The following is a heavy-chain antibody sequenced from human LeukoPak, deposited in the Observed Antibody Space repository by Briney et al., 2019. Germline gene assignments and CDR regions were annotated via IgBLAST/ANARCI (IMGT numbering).Heavy chain of an antibody. D-gene: IGHD3-10*01. CDR2: IYYSGST. CDR3: AREVRYYGSGSYYPLFDY. J-gene: IGHJ4*02. V-gene: IGHV4-59*01. Sequence: PSETLSLTCTVSGGSISSYYWSWIRQPPGKGLEWIGYIYYSGSTNYNPSLKSLVPISVDTSKHQFSLKLSSVTAADTAVYYCAREVRYYGSGSYYPLFDYWGQGTLVTVSS. CDR1: GGSISSYY.